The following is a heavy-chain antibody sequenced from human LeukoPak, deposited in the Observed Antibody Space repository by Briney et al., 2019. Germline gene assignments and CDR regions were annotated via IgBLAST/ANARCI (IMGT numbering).Heavy chain of an antibody. CDR3: ARNGGNSDFDY. Sequence: SETLSLTCAVSGGSISSSSGNCWTWVRQPPGKGLEWIGEIYHSGSTNYNPSLRSRVTMLLDKSKNQFSLKLSSVTAADTAVYYCARNGGNSDFDYWGQGTLVTVSS. D-gene: IGHD4-23*01. CDR1: GGSISSSSGNC. CDR2: IYHSGST. V-gene: IGHV4-4*02. J-gene: IGHJ4*02.